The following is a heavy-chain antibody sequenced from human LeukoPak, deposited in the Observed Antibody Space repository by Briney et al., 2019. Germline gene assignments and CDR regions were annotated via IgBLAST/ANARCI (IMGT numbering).Heavy chain of an antibody. V-gene: IGHV3-48*04. D-gene: IGHD6-6*01. J-gene: IGHJ4*02. CDR2: ISSSSSTI. CDR1: GFTFSSYS. CDR3: ATVSQRMSARNPLDY. Sequence: GGSLRLSCAASGFTFSSYSMNWVRQAPGKGLEWVSYISSSSSTIYYADSVKGRFTISRDNAKNSLYLHMSSLRAEDTAIYYCATVSQRMSARNPLDYWGQGTLVTVTS.